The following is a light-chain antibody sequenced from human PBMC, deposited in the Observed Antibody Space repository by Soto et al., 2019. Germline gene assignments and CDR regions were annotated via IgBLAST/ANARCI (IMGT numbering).Light chain of an antibody. CDR1: SSNIGAGYD. CDR2: GNS. V-gene: IGLV1-40*01. CDR3: QSYDSSLHVV. J-gene: IGLJ2*01. Sequence: QSVLTQPPSVSGAPGQRVTISCTGSSSNIGAGYDVHWYQQLPGTAPKLLIYGNSNRPSGVPDRFSGSKSGTSASLAITGLQAEDEAVYYCQSYDSSLHVVFGGGTKLTVL.